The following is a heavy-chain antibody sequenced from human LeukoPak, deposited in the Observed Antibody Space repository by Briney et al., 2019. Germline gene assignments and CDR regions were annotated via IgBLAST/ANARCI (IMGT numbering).Heavy chain of an antibody. CDR3: ARTGTPTADWFDP. V-gene: IGHV1-2*02. CDR2: INPNSGAT. J-gene: IGHJ5*02. D-gene: IGHD1-1*01. CDR1: GYTFTGDY. Sequence: ASVKVSCKTSGYTFTGDYMHWVRQAPGQGLEWMGWINPNSGATNYAQNFQGRVTMTRDTSISTAYMELSRLRTDDTAFYYCARTGTPTADWFDPWGQGTLVTVSS.